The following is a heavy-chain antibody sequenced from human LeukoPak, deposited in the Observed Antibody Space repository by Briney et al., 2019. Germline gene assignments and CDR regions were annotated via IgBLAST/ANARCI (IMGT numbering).Heavy chain of an antibody. CDR1: NGSISGYY. CDR2: IYYSGST. J-gene: IGHJ4*02. V-gene: IGHV4-59*01. Sequence: SETLSLTCTFSNGSISGYYWSWIRQPPGKGLEWIGYIYYSGSTDYNPSLKSRVTLSVDTSKNQFSLDLSSVTSADTAVYYCAKLDSSWYHFDYWGQGTLVTVSS. CDR3: AKLDSSWYHFDY. D-gene: IGHD6-13*01.